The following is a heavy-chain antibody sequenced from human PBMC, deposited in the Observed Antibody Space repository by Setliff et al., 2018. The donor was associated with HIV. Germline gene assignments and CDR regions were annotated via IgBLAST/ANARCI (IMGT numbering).Heavy chain of an antibody. CDR2: IYSDGRT. V-gene: IGHV3-53*01. CDR3: ARGVKWLDP. J-gene: IGHJ5*02. D-gene: IGHD3-10*01. Sequence: LRLSCAASGFNVSHNYMTWVRQAPGKGLEWVYIIYSDGRTYNADSVKGRFTISRDDSKNTVYLQMHSLRVEDTAVYYCARGVKWLDPWGQGTLVTV. CDR1: GFNVSHNY.